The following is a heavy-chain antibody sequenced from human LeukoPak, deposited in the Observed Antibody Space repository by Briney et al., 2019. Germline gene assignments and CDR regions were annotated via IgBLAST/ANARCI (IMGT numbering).Heavy chain of an antibody. J-gene: IGHJ4*02. D-gene: IGHD6-13*01. CDR2: ISYSGANS. CDR1: GFTFSGSA. Sequence: GGSLRLSCAASGFTFSGSAMSWVRQAPGEGLEWVSLISYSGANSYYTDSVRGRFTISRDNSKDTLFLQMNSLRAEDTAIYYCAKDQRYSSSWHSYYFDYWGQGTLVTVSS. CDR3: AKDQRYSSSWHSYYFDY. V-gene: IGHV3-23*01.